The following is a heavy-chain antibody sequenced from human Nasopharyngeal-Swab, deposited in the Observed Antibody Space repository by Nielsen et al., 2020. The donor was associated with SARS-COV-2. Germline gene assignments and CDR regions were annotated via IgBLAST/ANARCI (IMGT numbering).Heavy chain of an antibody. J-gene: IGHJ4*02. V-gene: IGHV4-34*01. D-gene: IGHD3-16*01. CDR1: GGSISGYY. CDR2: INYRGTT. CDR3: ASGARRGRVPFDY. Sequence: GSLRLSCAVYGGSISGYYWSWIRQSPGKGLEWIGQINYRGTTNYNPSLKSRVAISVDTSKNQFSLKLNSVTAADTAVYYCASGARRGRVPFDYWGQGTQVTVSS.